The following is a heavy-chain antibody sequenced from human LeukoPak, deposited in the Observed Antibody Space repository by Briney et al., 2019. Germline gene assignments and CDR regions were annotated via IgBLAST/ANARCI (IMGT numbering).Heavy chain of an antibody. CDR2: INHSGST. V-gene: IGHV4-34*01. D-gene: IGHD2-15*01. CDR1: GGSFSGYY. J-gene: IGHJ4*02. Sequence: SETLSLTCAVYGGSFSGYYWSWIRQPPGKGLEWIGEINHSGSTNYNPSLKSRVTISVDTSENQFSLKLSSVTAADTAVYYCARGELVVVVAAPSYYFDYWGQGTLVTVSS. CDR3: ARGELVVVVAAPSYYFDY.